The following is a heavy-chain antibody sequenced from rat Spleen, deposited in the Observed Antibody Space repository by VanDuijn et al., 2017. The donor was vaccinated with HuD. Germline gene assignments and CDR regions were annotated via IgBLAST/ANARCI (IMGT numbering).Heavy chain of an antibody. J-gene: IGHJ2*01. CDR1: GFTFSDYH. D-gene: IGHD2-1*01. V-gene: IGHV5-22*01. CDR2: INYEGSSI. Sequence: EVQLVESGGGLVQPGRSLKLSCAASGFTFSDYHMAWVRQAPKKGLEWVASINYEGSSIYYVDSVKGRFTISRDNAKSTLFLQMNSLRSEDTATYYCARTTYDYFDHWGQGVVVTVSS. CDR3: ARTTYDYFDH.